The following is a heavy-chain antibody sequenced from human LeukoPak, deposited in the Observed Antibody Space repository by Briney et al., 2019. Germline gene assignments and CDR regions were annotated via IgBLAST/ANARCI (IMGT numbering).Heavy chain of an antibody. V-gene: IGHV3-64*01. CDR2: ISSNGGST. CDR3: ARVARGVLRYFDWLYPFDY. CDR1: GFTFSSYA. D-gene: IGHD3-9*01. Sequence: GGSLRLSCAASGFTFSSYAMHWVRQAPGKGLEYVSAISSNGGSTYYANSVKGRFTISGDNSKNTLYLQMGSLRAEDMAVYYCARVARGVLRYFDWLYPFDYWGQGTLVTVSS. J-gene: IGHJ4*02.